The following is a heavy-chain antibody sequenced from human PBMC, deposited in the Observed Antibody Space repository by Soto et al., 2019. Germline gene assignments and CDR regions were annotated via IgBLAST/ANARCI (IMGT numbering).Heavy chain of an antibody. J-gene: IGHJ3*02. CDR1: GYSFTSYW. D-gene: IGHD1-26*01. CDR3: ARWGISGRYGSHVSDT. V-gene: IGHV5-51*01. Sequence: GESLRISCKGSGYSFTSYWIGWVRQMPGKGLEWMGIIYPGDSDTRYSPSFQGQVTISADKSISTAYLQWSSLKASDTAMYYGARWGISGRYGSHVSDTSGQGTKISVSS. CDR2: IYPGDSDT.